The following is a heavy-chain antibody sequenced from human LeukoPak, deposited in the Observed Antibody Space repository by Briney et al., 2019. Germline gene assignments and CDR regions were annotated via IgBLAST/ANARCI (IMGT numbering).Heavy chain of an antibody. V-gene: IGHV3-13*01. Sequence: PGGSLRLSCAASGFTFSTYDMHWVRQPTGKGLEWVSAIGTAGDTYYPGSVKGRFTISRDNAKNTLYLQMDSLRAEDTAMYYCAREILEPGKTHEYWGQGTLVTVSS. J-gene: IGHJ4*02. CDR3: AREILEPGKTHEY. CDR1: GFTFSTYD. D-gene: IGHD1-1*01. CDR2: IGTAGDT.